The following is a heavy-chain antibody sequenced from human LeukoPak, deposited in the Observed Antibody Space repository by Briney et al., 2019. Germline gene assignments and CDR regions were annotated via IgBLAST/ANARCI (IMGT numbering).Heavy chain of an antibody. CDR2: INPNNGGT. CDR1: GYTFTGYY. J-gene: IGHJ5*02. CDR3: ARGRRFDP. V-gene: IGHV1-2*02. Sequence: ASVKVSCKASGYTFTGYYMHWVRQAPGQGLEWVGWINPNNGGTNYAQKFQGRVTMTRDTAITTAYMELSSLTSDYTAVYYCARGRRFDPWGQGTLVTVSS.